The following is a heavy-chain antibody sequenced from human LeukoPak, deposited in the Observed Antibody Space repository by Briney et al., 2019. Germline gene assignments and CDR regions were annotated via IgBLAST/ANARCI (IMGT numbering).Heavy chain of an antibody. V-gene: IGHV3-23*01. CDR2: IYPSGDST. CDR3: AKDVVPDSGWDLDY. Sequence: GGSLRLSCAASGFTFSTYSMTWVRQGPGKGLEWVSSIYPSGDSTFYADSVKGRFTISRDNSKNTLYLQMSSLRTEDTAIYYCAKDVVPDSGWDLDYGGQGTLVTVSS. D-gene: IGHD6-19*01. CDR1: GFTFSTYS. J-gene: IGHJ4*02.